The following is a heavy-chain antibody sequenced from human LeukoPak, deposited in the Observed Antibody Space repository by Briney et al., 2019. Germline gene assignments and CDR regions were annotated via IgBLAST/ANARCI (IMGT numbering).Heavy chain of an antibody. V-gene: IGHV3-30-3*01. CDR1: GFTFSSYA. Sequence: PGGSLRLSCAASGFTFSSYAMSWVRQAPGKGLEWVAVISYDGSNKYYADSVKGRFTISRDNSKNTLYLQMNSLRAEDTAVYYCARDRSSSSRSRNYYYYGMDVWGQGTTVTVSS. CDR3: ARDRSSSSRSRNYYYYGMDV. J-gene: IGHJ6*02. D-gene: IGHD6-6*01. CDR2: ISYDGSNK.